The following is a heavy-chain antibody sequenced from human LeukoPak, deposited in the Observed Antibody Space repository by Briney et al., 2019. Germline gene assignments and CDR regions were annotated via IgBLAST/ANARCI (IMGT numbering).Heavy chain of an antibody. J-gene: IGHJ4*02. Sequence: WASVKVSCKASGGTFSSYAISWVRQAPGQGLEWMGRIIHILGIANYAQRFQGRVTITADESTSTAYMELSSLRSEDTAVYYCARVRYYDSSGYYYHPFDYWGQGTLVTVSS. D-gene: IGHD3-22*01. CDR2: IIHILGIA. V-gene: IGHV1-69*04. CDR3: ARVRYYDSSGYYYHPFDY. CDR1: GGTFSSYA.